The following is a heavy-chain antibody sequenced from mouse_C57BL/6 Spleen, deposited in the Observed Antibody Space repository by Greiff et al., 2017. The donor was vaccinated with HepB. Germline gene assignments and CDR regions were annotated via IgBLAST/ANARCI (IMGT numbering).Heavy chain of an antibody. V-gene: IGHV3-6*01. J-gene: IGHJ1*03. CDR1: GYSITSGYY. Sequence: ESGPGLVKPSQSLSLTCSVTGYSITSGYYWNWIRQFPGNKLEWMGYISYDGSNNYNPSFKNRISITRDTSKNQFFLKLNSVTTEDTATYDCAREGYYGSSWYFDVWGTGTTVTVSS. D-gene: IGHD1-1*01. CDR3: AREGYYGSSWYFDV. CDR2: ISYDGSN.